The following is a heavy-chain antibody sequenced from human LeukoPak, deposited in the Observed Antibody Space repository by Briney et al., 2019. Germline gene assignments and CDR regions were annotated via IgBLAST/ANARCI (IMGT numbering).Heavy chain of an antibody. CDR1: GYTFTNYE. CDR2: INPNSGNT. D-gene: IGHD4-17*01. Sequence: ASVKVSYKASGYTFTNYEINWVRQAAGQGLEWMGWINPNSGNTGYLQKFQGRVTITRKTSINTAYMDLSSLRSEDTAVYYCARGPPYGPQHYWGQGTLVTVSS. CDR3: ARGPPYGPQHY. J-gene: IGHJ4*02. V-gene: IGHV1-8*03.